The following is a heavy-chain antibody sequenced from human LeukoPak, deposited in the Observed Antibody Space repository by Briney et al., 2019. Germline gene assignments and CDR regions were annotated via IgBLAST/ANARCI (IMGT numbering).Heavy chain of an antibody. CDR3: ARDGYCSSTSCYSYYYGMDV. D-gene: IGHD2-2*03. CDR1: GFTFSSYA. J-gene: IGHJ6*02. V-gene: IGHV3-30-3*01. CDR2: VSYDGSNK. Sequence: GGSLRLSCAASGFTFSSYAMHWVCQGPPKGLGRVSVVSYDGSNKYYADSVKGRFTISRDNSKNTLYLQMNSLRAEDTAVYYCARDGYCSSTSCYSYYYGMDVWGQGTTVTVSS.